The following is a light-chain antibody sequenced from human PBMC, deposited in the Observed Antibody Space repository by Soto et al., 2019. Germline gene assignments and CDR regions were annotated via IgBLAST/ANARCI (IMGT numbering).Light chain of an antibody. V-gene: IGKV3-20*01. CDR1: XXVSSSY. CDR2: GAS. CDR3: QQYGSSPYT. Sequence: EIVLTQSPGTLSLSPGERATLSCRXXXXVSSSYLAWYQQKPGQAPRLLIYGASSRATGIPDRFSGSGSGTDFTLTISRLEPEDFAVYYCQQYGSSPYTFGQGTKLEIK. J-gene: IGKJ2*01.